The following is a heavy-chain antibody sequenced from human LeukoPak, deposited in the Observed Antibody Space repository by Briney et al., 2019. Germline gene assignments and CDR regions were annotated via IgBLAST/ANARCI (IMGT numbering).Heavy chain of an antibody. CDR2: IYYSGST. Sequence: SETLSLTCTVSGGSISSSSYYWGWIRQPPGKGLEWIGSIYYSGSTNYNPSLKSRVTISVDTSKNQFSLKLSSVTAADTAVYYCAREFYGSYRSYWYFDLWGRGTLVTVSS. D-gene: IGHD1-26*01. CDR3: AREFYGSYRSYWYFDL. J-gene: IGHJ2*01. CDR1: GGSISSSSYY. V-gene: IGHV4-39*07.